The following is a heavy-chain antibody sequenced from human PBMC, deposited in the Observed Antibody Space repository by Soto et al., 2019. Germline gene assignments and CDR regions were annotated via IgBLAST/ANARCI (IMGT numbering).Heavy chain of an antibody. CDR2: ISSSSSYI. D-gene: IGHD4-17*01. J-gene: IGHJ6*02. Sequence: PVGSLRLSCAASGFTFSSYSMNWGRQAPVNWLEWVSSISSSSSYIYYADSVKGRFTISRDNAKNSLYLQMNSLRAEDTAVYYCARDYTVTTHYYYYGMDVWGQGTTVTVSS. V-gene: IGHV3-21*01. CDR1: GFTFSSYS. CDR3: ARDYTVTTHYYYYGMDV.